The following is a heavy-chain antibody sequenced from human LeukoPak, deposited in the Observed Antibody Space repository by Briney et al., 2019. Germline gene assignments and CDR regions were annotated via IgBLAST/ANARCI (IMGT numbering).Heavy chain of an antibody. Sequence: SVKVSCKASGGTFSSYAISWVRQAPGQGLEWMGRIIPILGIANYAQKFQGRVTITADKSASTAYMELSSLRSDDTAVYYCARELQYPFYYYYYMDVWGKGTTVTVSS. V-gene: IGHV1-69*04. CDR3: ARELQYPFYYYYYMDV. D-gene: IGHD4-11*01. CDR1: GGTFSSYA. J-gene: IGHJ6*03. CDR2: IIPILGIA.